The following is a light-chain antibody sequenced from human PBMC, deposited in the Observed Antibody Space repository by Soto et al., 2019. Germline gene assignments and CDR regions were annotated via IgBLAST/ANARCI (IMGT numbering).Light chain of an antibody. V-gene: IGLV1-44*01. J-gene: IGLJ2*01. Sequence: QPVLTQPPSASGTPGQMVTISCSGSNSNIGSNPVNWYQHFPGTAPKLLIYNSDQRPSGVPDRFSGSKSGTSASLAISGLQSEDEADYYCATWDDSLSGVVFGGGTKLTVL. CDR2: NSD. CDR3: ATWDDSLSGVV. CDR1: NSNIGSNP.